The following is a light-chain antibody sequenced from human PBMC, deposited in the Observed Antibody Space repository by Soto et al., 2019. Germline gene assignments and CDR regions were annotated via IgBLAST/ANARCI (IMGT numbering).Light chain of an antibody. CDR3: SSYTGSSTFV. J-gene: IGLJ1*01. CDR2: DVN. V-gene: IGLV2-14*01. Sequence: VLTQAASVSVSPGQSISISCTGTSSDVGGYDYVSWYQQLPGKAPKLLIYDVNNRPSGVSHRFSGSKSGNTASLTISGLQAEDEADYYCSSYTGSSTFVFGTGTKVTVL. CDR1: SSDVGGYDY.